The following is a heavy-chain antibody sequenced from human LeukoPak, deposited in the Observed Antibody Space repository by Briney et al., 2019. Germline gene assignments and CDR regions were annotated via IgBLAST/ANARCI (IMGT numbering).Heavy chain of an antibody. Sequence: GGSLRLSCAASGFTFSSYAMSWVRQAPGKGLEWVSAISGSGGSTYYADSVKGRFTISRDNAKNTLYLQMSSLRAEDTAVYYCARSPQEADYDFWSGFNYYFDEWGQGSLVSVSP. V-gene: IGHV3-23*01. CDR3: ARSPQEADYDFWSGFNYYFDE. CDR2: ISGSGGST. D-gene: IGHD3-3*01. CDR1: GFTFSSYA. J-gene: IGHJ4*02.